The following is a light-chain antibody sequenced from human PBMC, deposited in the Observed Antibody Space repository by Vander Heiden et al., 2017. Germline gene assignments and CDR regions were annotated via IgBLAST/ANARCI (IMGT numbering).Light chain of an antibody. CDR1: QSVSSNS. Sequence: EIVLPQSPGTLSLSPGDRASLSCRASQSVSSNSLAWYQQKPGQAPRLLIYGASSRATGIPDRFSGSGSGTDFILTISRLEPEDFAVYYCQQYVSTPITFGGGAKVEIK. J-gene: IGKJ4*01. CDR2: GAS. CDR3: QQYVSTPIT. V-gene: IGKV3-20*01.